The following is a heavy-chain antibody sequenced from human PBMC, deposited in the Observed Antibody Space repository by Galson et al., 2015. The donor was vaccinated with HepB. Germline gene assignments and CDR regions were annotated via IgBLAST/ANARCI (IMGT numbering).Heavy chain of an antibody. V-gene: IGHV6-1*01. CDR2: TYYRSRWYD. CDR3: VRATSNWDATINNAFDT. CDR1: GDSVSTDSAT. D-gene: IGHD1-1*01. Sequence: CAISGDSVSTDSATWNWIRQSPSRGLEWLGRTYYRSRWYDTYAASVQGRITVNPDTSKNQFSLQLHSVTPEDTAVYYCVRATSNWDATINNAFDTWGQGTRDTVSA. J-gene: IGHJ3*02.